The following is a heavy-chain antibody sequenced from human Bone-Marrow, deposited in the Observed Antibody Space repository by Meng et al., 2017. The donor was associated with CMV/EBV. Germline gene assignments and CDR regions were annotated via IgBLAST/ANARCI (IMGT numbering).Heavy chain of an antibody. CDR3: ARLPYSSSSYIDY. CDR1: GGSFSGYY. Sequence: SETLSLTCAVYGGSFSGYYWSWIRQPPGKGLEWIGSIYYSGSTYYNPSLKSRVTISVDTSKNQFSLKLSSVTAADTAVYYCARLPYSSSSYIDYWGQGTLVTVSS. V-gene: IGHV4-34*01. CDR2: IYYSGST. J-gene: IGHJ4*02. D-gene: IGHD6-6*01.